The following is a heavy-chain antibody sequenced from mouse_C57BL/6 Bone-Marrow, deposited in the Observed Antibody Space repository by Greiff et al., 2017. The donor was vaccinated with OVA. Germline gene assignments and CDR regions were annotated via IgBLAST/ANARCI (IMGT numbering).Heavy chain of an antibody. J-gene: IGHJ4*01. Sequence: QVQLQQPGTELVKPGASVKLSCKASGYTFTRYWMHWVKQRPGQGLEWIGNINPSNGGNNYNEKFQCTATLTVDKSSSTAYMQLISLTSDDSAVYYCARRGITTVVAHYAMDYWGQGTSVTVSS. CDR1: GYTFTRYW. D-gene: IGHD1-1*01. CDR2: INPSNGGN. V-gene: IGHV1-53*01. CDR3: ARRGITTVVAHYAMDY.